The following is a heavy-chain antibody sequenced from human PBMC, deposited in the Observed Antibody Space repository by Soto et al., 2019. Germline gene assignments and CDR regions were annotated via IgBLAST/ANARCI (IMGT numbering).Heavy chain of an antibody. J-gene: IGHJ6*02. V-gene: IGHV1-69*13. Sequence: SVKVSCKASGGTFSSYAISWVRQAPGQGLEWMGGIIPIFGTANYAQKFQGRVTITADESTSTAYMELSSLRSEDTAVYYCASARATITGYYYYGMDVWGHGTTVTVSS. CDR1: GGTFSSYA. D-gene: IGHD5-12*01. CDR2: IIPIFGTA. CDR3: ASARATITGYYYYGMDV.